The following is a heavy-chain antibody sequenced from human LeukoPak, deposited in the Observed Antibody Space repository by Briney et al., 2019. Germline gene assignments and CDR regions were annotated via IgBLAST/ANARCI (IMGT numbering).Heavy chain of an antibody. CDR3: ARDRGYSRSWSNIHFDY. V-gene: IGHV1-69*06. D-gene: IGHD6-13*01. J-gene: IGHJ4*02. CDR2: IIPIFGTA. Sequence: SVKVSCKASGYTFTSYGISWVRQAPGQGLEWMGGIIPIFGTANYAQKFQGRVTITADKSTSTAYMELSSLRSEDTAVYYCARDRGYSRSWSNIHFDYWGQGTLVTVSS. CDR1: GYTFTSYG.